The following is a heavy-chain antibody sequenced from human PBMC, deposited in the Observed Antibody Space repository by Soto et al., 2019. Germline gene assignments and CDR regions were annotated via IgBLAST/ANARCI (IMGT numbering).Heavy chain of an antibody. CDR1: GYTFTSYG. Sequence: QVQLVQSGAEVKKPGASVKVCCKASGYTFTSYGISWVRQAPGQGPEWMGRISTYNGNSNYVQRLQGRVTMTTDTSTNTAYMELRSLRYDDTAVYFCARDPGYSTIWHQSFDSWGQGTMVTASS. CDR2: ISTYNGNS. V-gene: IGHV1-18*01. D-gene: IGHD6-13*01. CDR3: ARDPGYSTIWHQSFDS. J-gene: IGHJ3*02.